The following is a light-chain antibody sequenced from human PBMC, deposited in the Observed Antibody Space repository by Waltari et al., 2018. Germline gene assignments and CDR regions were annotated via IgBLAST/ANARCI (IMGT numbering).Light chain of an antibody. CDR1: QNIGSW. Sequence: DIQMTQSPSTLSASVGDRVTIACRASQNIGSWLAWYQQRPGKAPKLLIYKASSLDSVVPSRFSGSGSGTEFTLTISSLQPDDFATYYCQEYNSSPSWTFGQGTKVEIK. CDR3: QEYNSSPSWT. J-gene: IGKJ1*01. CDR2: KAS. V-gene: IGKV1-5*03.